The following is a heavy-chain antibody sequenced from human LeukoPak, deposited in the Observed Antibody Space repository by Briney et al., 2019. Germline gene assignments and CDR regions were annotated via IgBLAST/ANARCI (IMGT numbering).Heavy chain of an antibody. CDR3: ARHCSSTSCYGRGFDY. CDR1: GFTFSSYW. J-gene: IGHJ4*02. CDR2: IKQDGSEK. Sequence: GGSLRLSCAASGFTFSSYWMSWVRQAPGKGLGRVANIKQDGSEKYYVDSVKGRFTISRDNAKNSLYLQMNSLRAEDTAVYYCARHCSSTSCYGRGFDYWGQGTLVTVSS. D-gene: IGHD2-2*01. V-gene: IGHV3-7*01.